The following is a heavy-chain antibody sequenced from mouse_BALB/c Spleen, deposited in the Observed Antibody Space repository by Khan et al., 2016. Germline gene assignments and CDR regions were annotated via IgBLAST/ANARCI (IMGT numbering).Heavy chain of an antibody. CDR2: LSYDGSN. Sequence: EVQLQESGPGLVKPSQSLSLTCSVTGYSITSGYYWNWIRQFPGNKLEWMGYLSYDGSNNYNPSLKNRISITRDTSKNQFFLKLNSVTTEDTATYYCATYGNYEGFAYWGQGTLVTVSA. D-gene: IGHD2-1*01. CDR3: ATYGNYEGFAY. J-gene: IGHJ3*01. CDR1: GYSITSGYY. V-gene: IGHV3-6*02.